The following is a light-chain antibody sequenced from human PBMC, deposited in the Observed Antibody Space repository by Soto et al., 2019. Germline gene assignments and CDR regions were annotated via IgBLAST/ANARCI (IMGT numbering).Light chain of an antibody. J-gene: IGLJ3*02. CDR1: SSDVGAYKY. V-gene: IGLV2-14*01. CDR3: SSYTSNILE. CDR2: EVS. Sequence: QSALTQPPSASGSPGQSVTISCTGTSSDVGAYKYVSWYQQHPGKAPTLIIYEVSDRPSGVSNRFSGSKSGNTASLTISGLQAEDEADYYCSSYTSNILEFGGGTKVTVL.